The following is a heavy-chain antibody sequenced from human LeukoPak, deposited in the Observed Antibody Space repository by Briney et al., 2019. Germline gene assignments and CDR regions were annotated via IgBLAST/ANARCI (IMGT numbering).Heavy chain of an antibody. J-gene: IGHJ6*02. CDR2: ILPIFDMA. Sequence: SVKVSCKASGGTFSTYAITWVRQAPGQGLEWMGRILPIFDMANYAQKFQGRVTITADNSTRTAYMELSSLRSDDTAVYYCARDGGWLQTQNHYYYHGMDVWGQGTTVTVSS. V-gene: IGHV1-69*04. CDR1: GGTFSTYA. CDR3: ARDGGWLQTQNHYYYHGMDV. D-gene: IGHD5-24*01.